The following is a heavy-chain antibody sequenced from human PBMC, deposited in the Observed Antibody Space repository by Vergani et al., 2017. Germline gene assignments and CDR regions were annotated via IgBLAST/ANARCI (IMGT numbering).Heavy chain of an antibody. D-gene: IGHD3-22*01. CDR2: ISSSSSTI. CDR3: ASRSGYSDY. CDR1: GFTFSSYS. J-gene: IGHJ4*02. Sequence: EVQLVESGGGLVQPGGSLRLSCAASGFTFSSYSMNWVRQAPGKGLEWVSYISSSSSTIYYADSVKGRFTIYRDNAKSPLYLQMNSLRAEDTAVYYCASRSGYSDYWGQGTLVTVSS. V-gene: IGHV3-48*01.